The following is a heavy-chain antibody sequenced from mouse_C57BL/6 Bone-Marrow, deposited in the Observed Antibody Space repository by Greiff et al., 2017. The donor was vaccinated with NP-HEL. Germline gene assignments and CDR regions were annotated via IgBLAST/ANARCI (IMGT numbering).Heavy chain of an antibody. CDR3: ARDEGGANFWYFDV. CDR2: INYDGSST. CDR1: GFTFSDYY. D-gene: IGHD4-1*01. V-gene: IGHV5-16*01. J-gene: IGHJ1*03. Sequence: DVKLVESEGGLVQPGSSMKLSCTASGFTFSDYYMAWVRQVPEKGLEWVANINYDGSSTYYLDSLKSRFIISRDNAKNILYLQMSSLKSEDTATYYCARDEGGANFWYFDVWGTGTTVTVSS.